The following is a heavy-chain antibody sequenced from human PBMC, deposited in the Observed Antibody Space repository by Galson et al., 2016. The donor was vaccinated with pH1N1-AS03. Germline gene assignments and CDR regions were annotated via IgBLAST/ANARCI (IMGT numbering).Heavy chain of an antibody. CDR1: GYSFSDYY. J-gene: IGHJ3*02. CDR3: SRQPSFYDTNGVPDALDI. D-gene: IGHD2-8*01. CDR2: INPSTGGT. V-gene: IGHV1-2*06. Sequence: SVKVSCKASGYSFSDYYIHWVRQAPGLGLDWMGRINPSTGGTKYAQQFLGRFTMTRDTSISTAYMELSRLTSDDTAVYYCSRQPSFYDTNGVPDALDIWGQGTTVTVSS.